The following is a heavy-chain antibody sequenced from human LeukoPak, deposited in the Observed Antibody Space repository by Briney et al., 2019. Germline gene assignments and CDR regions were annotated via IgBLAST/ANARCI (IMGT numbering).Heavy chain of an antibody. J-gene: IGHJ5*01. CDR1: SGSISGYY. CDR3: ARRLYDRSGFYYLALDS. V-gene: IGHV4-59*08. CDR2: IYYSGNT. D-gene: IGHD3-22*01. Sequence: SEILSLTCTVSSGSISGYYWSWIRQPPGKGLEWIGYIYYSGNTNYNPSLKSRVTISVDTSKNQFSLNLSSVTAADTAVYYCARRLYDRSGFYYLALDSWXXXXLVTVSS.